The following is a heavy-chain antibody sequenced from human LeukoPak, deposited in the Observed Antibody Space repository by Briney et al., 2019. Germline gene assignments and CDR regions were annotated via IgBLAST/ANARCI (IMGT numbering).Heavy chain of an antibody. CDR2: ISGSGSGGST. Sequence: PGGSLRLSCAASGFTFSSSAMSWVRQAPGKGLEWVSSISGSGSGGSTYYADSVKGRFTISRDNSKNTLYLQMNSLRAEDTAVYYCAKVVGAPYYFDYWGQGTLVTVSS. CDR3: AKVVGAPYYFDY. V-gene: IGHV3-23*01. CDR1: GFTFSSSA. D-gene: IGHD1-26*01. J-gene: IGHJ4*02.